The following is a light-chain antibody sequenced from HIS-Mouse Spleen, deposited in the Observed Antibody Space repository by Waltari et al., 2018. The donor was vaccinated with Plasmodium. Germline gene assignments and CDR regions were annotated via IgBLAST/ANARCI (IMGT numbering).Light chain of an antibody. CDR1: QSFSSN. V-gene: IGKV3-15*01. Sequence: EIVMTRSPATLSVSPGERATLSCRARQSFSSNLAWYQQKPGQAPRLLIYGASTRATGIPARFRGSGSGTEFTLTISSLQSEDFAVYYCQQYNNWSFTFGPGTKVDIK. CDR3: QQYNNWSFT. J-gene: IGKJ3*01. CDR2: GAS.